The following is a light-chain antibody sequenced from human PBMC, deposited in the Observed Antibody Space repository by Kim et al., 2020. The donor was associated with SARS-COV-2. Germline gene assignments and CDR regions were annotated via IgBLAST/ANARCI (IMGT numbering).Light chain of an antibody. V-gene: IGKV3-11*01. CDR2: DAS. Sequence: EIVLTQSPATLSVSPGERATLSCRASQSVSSYLAWYQQKAGQAPTLLIYDASNRATGIPPRFSGSGSGTDFTLTISSLQPEDFAAYYCQQHNNCPLTFGGGTKVDIK. CDR3: QQHNNCPLT. J-gene: IGKJ4*01. CDR1: QSVSSY.